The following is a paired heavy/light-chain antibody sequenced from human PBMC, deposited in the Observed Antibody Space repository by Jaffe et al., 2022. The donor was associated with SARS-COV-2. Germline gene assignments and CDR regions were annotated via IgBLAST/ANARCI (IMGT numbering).Heavy chain of an antibody. CDR3: GRHSGGFYGGNSDFFDF. CDR1: GYSYTTYW. CDR2: IAPSDSYV. D-gene: IGHD4-17*01. Sequence: EVQLVQSGAEVRKPGESLSISCKGSGYSYTTYWITWVRQMPGKGLEWMGSIAPSDSYVNYSPSFEGHVTFSADKSISTAYLHWSSLKASDTALYYCGRHSGGFYGGNSDFFDFWGQGTLVTVSS. V-gene: IGHV5-10-1*03. J-gene: IGHJ4*02.
Light chain of an antibody. CDR1: SSNIGAGYD. J-gene: IGLJ3*02. CDR2: GSS. Sequence: QSVLTQPPSVSGAPGQRVTISCTGGSSNIGAGYDVHWYQQLPGRAPKVLIYGSSNRPSGVPDRFSGSRSGTSASLAISGPQAEDEADYYCQSYDRSLSGSVFGGGTKLTVL. CDR3: QSYDRSLSGSV. V-gene: IGLV1-40*01.